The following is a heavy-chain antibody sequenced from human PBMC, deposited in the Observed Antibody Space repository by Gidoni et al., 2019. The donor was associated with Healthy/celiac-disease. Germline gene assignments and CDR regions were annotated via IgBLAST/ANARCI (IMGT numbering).Heavy chain of an antibody. CDR3: AARYYYDSSGYSADFDY. J-gene: IGHJ4*02. CDR1: GFPFSSYE. D-gene: IGHD3-22*01. CDR2: ISSSGSTI. V-gene: IGHV3-48*03. Sequence: EVQLVESGGGLVQPGGSLRLSCAASGFPFSSYEMNWVRQAPGKGLEWVSYISSSGSTIYYADSVKGRFTISRDNAKNSLYLQMNSLRAEDTAVYYCAARYYYDSSGYSADFDYWGQGTLVTVSS.